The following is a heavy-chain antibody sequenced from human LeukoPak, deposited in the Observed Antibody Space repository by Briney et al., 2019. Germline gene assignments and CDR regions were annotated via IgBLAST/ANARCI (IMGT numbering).Heavy chain of an antibody. CDR3: ARLYCSGGSCYDAFDI. CDR2: INHSGST. CDR1: GGSFSGYY. D-gene: IGHD2-15*01. V-gene: IGHV4-34*01. Sequence: SETLSLTCAVYGGSFSGYYWSWIRQPPGKGLEWIGEINHSGSTNYNPSLKSRVTISVDTSKNQFSLKLSSVTAADTAVYYCARLYCSGGSCYDAFDIWGQGTMVTVSS. J-gene: IGHJ3*02.